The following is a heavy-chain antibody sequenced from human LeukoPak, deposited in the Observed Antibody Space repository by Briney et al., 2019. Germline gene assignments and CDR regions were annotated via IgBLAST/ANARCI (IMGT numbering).Heavy chain of an antibody. CDR1: GYSFTSYW. V-gene: IGHV5-51*01. CDR3: ARRVVVVAATSSSGDTPHYYYYMDV. Sequence: GESLKISCKGSGYSFTSYWIGWVRQMPGKGLEWMGITYPGDSDTRYSPSFQGQVTISADKSISTAYLQWSSLKASDTAMYYCARRVVVVAATSSSGDTPHYYYYMDVWGKGTTVTVSS. J-gene: IGHJ6*03. CDR2: TYPGDSDT. D-gene: IGHD2-15*01.